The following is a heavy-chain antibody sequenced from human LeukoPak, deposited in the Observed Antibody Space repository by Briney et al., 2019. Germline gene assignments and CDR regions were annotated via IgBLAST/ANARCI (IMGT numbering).Heavy chain of an antibody. Sequence: SETLSLTCTVSGGSISSTSYYWSWIRQPAGKGLEWIGRIHTSGSTNYNPSLKSRVTMSVDTSKNQFSLKPSSVTAADTAVYYCARAFYSGYDYHYFDYWGQGTLVTVSS. CDR3: ARAFYSGYDYHYFDY. V-gene: IGHV4-61*02. CDR1: GGSISSTSYY. D-gene: IGHD5-12*01. CDR2: IHTSGST. J-gene: IGHJ4*02.